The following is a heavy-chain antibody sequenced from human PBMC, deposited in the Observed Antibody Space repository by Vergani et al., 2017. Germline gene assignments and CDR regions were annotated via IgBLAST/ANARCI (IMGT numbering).Heavy chain of an antibody. CDR3: ARVGGSSWAGYYYYYYRDV. J-gene: IGHJ6*03. Sequence: QVQLQESGPGLVKPSETLSLTCTVSGGSISSYYWSGIRQPPGKGLEWIGYIYYSGSTNYNPSLKSRVTISVDTSKNQFSLKLSSVTAAETAVYYCARVGGSSWAGYYYYYYRDVWGRGPKV. D-gene: IGHD6-13*01. V-gene: IGHV4-59*01. CDR1: GGSISSYY. CDR2: IYYSGST.